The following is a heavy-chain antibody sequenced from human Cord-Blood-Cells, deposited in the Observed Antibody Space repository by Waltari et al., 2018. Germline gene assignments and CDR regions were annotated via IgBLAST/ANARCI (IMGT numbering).Heavy chain of an antibody. CDR2: ISSSSSYI. CDR1: GFTCCVFS. J-gene: IGHJ4*02. V-gene: IGHV3-21*01. CDR3: ASTGYSGYPY. Sequence: EVQLVESGGGLVKPGGTTRHSCAVSGFTCCVFSMNGVRQAPGKGMEWVSSISSSSSYIYYTDSVKGRFTSSRDNAKNSLYLQMNSLRAEDTAVYYCASTGYSGYPYWGQGTLVTVSS. D-gene: IGHD5-12*01.